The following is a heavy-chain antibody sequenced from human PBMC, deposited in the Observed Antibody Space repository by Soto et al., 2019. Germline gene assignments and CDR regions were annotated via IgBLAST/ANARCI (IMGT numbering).Heavy chain of an antibody. V-gene: IGHV1-18*01. J-gene: IGHJ4*02. CDR2: ISAYNGNT. CDR3: ARRLGAFVVVPAAYDD. CDR1: GYTFTSYG. Sequence: ASVKVSCKASGYTFTSYGISWVRQAPGQGLEWMGWISAYNGNTNYAQKLQGRVTMTTDTSTSTAYMELRSLRSDDTAVYYCARRLGAFVVVPAAYDDWGQGTLVTVSS. D-gene: IGHD2-2*01.